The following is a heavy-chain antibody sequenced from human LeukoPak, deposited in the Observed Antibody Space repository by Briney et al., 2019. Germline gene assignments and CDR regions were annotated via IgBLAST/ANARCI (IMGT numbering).Heavy chain of an antibody. CDR1: GGSFSGYY. D-gene: IGHD3-16*01. J-gene: IGHJ3*02. V-gene: IGHV4-34*01. CDR2: INYSGST. Sequence: SETLSLTCAVYGGSFSGYYWSWIRQPPGKGLEWIGEINYSGSTNYNPSLKSRVTISVDTSKNQFSLKLSSVTAADTAVYYCARDGGMGHAFDIWGQGTMVTVSS. CDR3: ARDGGMGHAFDI.